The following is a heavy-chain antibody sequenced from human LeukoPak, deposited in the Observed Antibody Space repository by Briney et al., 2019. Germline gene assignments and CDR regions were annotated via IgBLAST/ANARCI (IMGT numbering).Heavy chain of an antibody. J-gene: IGHJ4*02. CDR3: AKRVLSVPVAGLAY. D-gene: IGHD6-19*01. V-gene: IGHV3-23*05. CDR2: IGSYNSDA. CDR1: GFTFGDYG. Sequence: PGGSLRLSCAASGFTFGDYGMSWIRQAPGKGLEWVSTIGSYNSDAYYTESVKGRFTVSRDNSKNTLFLQMNSLRAEDTAIYFSAKRVLSVPVAGLAYWGQGTLVTVSP.